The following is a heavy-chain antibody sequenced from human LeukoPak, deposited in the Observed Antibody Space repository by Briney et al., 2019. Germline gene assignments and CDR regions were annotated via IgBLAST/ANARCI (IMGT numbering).Heavy chain of an antibody. CDR2: IWYDGSNK. CDR3: ARERRSSGWFTYFDY. CDR1: GFTFSSYG. J-gene: IGHJ4*02. D-gene: IGHD6-19*01. Sequence: GRSLRLSCAASGFTFSSYGMHWVRQAPGKGLEWVALIWYDGSNKYYADSVKGRFTISRDNSKNTLYLQMNSLRAEDTAVYYCARERRSSGWFTYFDYWGQGTLVTVSS. V-gene: IGHV3-33*01.